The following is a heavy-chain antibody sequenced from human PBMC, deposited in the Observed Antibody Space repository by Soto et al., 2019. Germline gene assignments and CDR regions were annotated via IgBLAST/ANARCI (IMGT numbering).Heavy chain of an antibody. Sequence: NPSETLSLTCTVSGGSISSYYWSWIRQPPGKGLEWIGYIYYSGSTNYNPSLKSRVTISVDTSKNQFSLKLSSVTAADTAVYYCARVLEYYDSSAPVRWFDPWGQGTLVTVSS. J-gene: IGHJ5*02. CDR2: IYYSGST. D-gene: IGHD3-22*01. V-gene: IGHV4-59*01. CDR3: ARVLEYYDSSAPVRWFDP. CDR1: GGSISSYY.